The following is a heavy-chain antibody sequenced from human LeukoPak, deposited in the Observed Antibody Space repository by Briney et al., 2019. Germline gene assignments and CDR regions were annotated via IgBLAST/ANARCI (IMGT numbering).Heavy chain of an antibody. V-gene: IGHV4-4*07. CDR1: GVSTSSHY. J-gene: IGHJ4*02. CDR3: ARGVGDLGVVTDY. Sequence: SETLSLTCTVSGVSTSSHYCSWIRQPAGKGLEWIGRISTSGTTHYSPSLRSRVTMSVDTSKNQFSLKLNSVTAADTAVYYCARGVGDLGVVTDYWGQGTLVSVSS. CDR2: ISTSGTT. D-gene: IGHD3-3*01.